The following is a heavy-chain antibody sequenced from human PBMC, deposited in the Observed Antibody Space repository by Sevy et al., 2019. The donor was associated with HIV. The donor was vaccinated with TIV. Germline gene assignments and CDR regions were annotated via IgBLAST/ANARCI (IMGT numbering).Heavy chain of an antibody. CDR3: ARGDCSSTSCYSTQYYYGMDV. J-gene: IGHJ6*02. CDR2: ISYDGSNK. Sequence: GGSLRLSCAASGFTFRSYGIHWVRQAPGKGLEWVAVISYDGSNKYYADSVKGRFTISRDNYQNTLYLQMNSRRDEDTAVYYCARGDCSSTSCYSTQYYYGMDVWGQGTTVTVSS. CDR1: GFTFRSYG. D-gene: IGHD2-2*01. V-gene: IGHV3-30*19.